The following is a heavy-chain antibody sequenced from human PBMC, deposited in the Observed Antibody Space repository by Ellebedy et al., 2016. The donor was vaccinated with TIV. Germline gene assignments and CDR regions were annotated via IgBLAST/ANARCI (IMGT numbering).Heavy chain of an antibody. CDR2: IDPSDSYT. CDR3: VRQRQASSGWYGGEF. V-gene: IGHV5-10-1*01. CDR1: GYTFTSHW. Sequence: GESLKISCRGFGYTFTSHWISWVRQVPGKGLEWMGRIDPSDSYTNYRPSFNGHVSISADTSANTAYLQWSSLRASDTAMYYCVRQRQASSGWYGGEFWGQGTLVTVSS. D-gene: IGHD6-19*01. J-gene: IGHJ4*02.